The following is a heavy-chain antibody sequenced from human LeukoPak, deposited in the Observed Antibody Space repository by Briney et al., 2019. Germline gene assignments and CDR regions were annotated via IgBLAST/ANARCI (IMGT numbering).Heavy chain of an antibody. J-gene: IGHJ4*02. Sequence: GGSLRLSCAASGFTFSSYSMNWVRQAPGKGLEWVANIKQDGSEKYYVDSVKGRFTISRDNAKNSLYLQMNSLRAEDTAVYYCARDRAGVSYVDYWGQGPLVTVSS. V-gene: IGHV3-7*01. CDR2: IKQDGSEK. CDR3: ARDRAGVSYVDY. D-gene: IGHD2-8*01. CDR1: GFTFSSYS.